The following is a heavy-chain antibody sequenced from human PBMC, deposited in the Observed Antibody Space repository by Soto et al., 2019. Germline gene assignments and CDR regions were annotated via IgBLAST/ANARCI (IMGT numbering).Heavy chain of an antibody. CDR3: ARPGYCSSTSCYVDFQH. CDR2: IYWDDDK. J-gene: IGHJ1*01. CDR1: GFSLSTSGVG. V-gene: IGHV2-5*02. D-gene: IGHD2-2*01. Sequence: VSGPTLVNPTQTLTLTCTFSGFSLSTSGVGVGWIRQPPGKALEWLALIYWDDDKRYSPSLKSRLTITKDTSKNQVVLTMTNMDPVDTATYYCARPGYCSSTSCYVDFQHWGQGTLVTVSS.